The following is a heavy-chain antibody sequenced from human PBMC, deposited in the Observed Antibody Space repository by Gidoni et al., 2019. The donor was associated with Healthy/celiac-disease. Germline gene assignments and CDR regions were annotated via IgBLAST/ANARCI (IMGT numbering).Heavy chain of an antibody. Sequence: QVQLQQWGAGLLKPSETLSLTCAVYGGSFSGYYWSWIRQPPGKGLEWIGEINHSGSTNYNPSLKSRVTISVDTSKNQFSLKLSSVTAADTAVYYCARVVRGAYALDYWGQGTLVTVSS. CDR3: ARVVRGAYALDY. CDR1: GGSFSGYY. CDR2: INHSGST. V-gene: IGHV4-34*01. J-gene: IGHJ4*02. D-gene: IGHD3-10*01.